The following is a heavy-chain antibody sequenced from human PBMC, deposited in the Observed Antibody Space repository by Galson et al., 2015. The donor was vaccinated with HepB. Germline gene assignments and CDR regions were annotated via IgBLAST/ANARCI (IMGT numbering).Heavy chain of an antibody. CDR1: GFTVSSNY. CDR3: ASTSNSAPGADFDF. V-gene: IGHV3-23*01. J-gene: IGHJ4*02. Sequence: SLRLSCAASGFTVSSNYMSWVRQAPGKGLEWVSLISGSGDTTQYTDSVKGRFTISRDNSKDTLYLQMSSLRVEDTAVYYCASTSNSAPGADFDFWGQGTLVTVSS. D-gene: IGHD4-23*01. CDR2: ISGSGDTT.